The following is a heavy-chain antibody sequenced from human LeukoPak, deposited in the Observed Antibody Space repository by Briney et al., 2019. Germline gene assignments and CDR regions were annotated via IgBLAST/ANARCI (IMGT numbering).Heavy chain of an antibody. CDR3: ARLDTAMDY. J-gene: IGHJ4*02. D-gene: IGHD5-18*01. Sequence: GGSLRLSCAASGFTCSSYAMHWVRQAPGKGLEWVAVISYDGSNKYYADSVKGRFTISRDNSKNTLYLQMNSLRAEDTAVYYCARLDTAMDYWGQGTLVTVSS. CDR1: GFTCSSYA. V-gene: IGHV3-30*04. CDR2: ISYDGSNK.